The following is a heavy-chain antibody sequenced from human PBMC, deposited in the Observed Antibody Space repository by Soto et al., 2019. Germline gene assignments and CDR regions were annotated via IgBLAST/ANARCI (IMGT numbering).Heavy chain of an antibody. CDR3: ARLLDGYYYDSSGYYDFDY. CDR2: IDPSDSYT. V-gene: IGHV5-10-1*01. D-gene: IGHD3-22*01. CDR1: GYSFTSYW. J-gene: IGHJ4*02. Sequence: PGESLKISCKGSGYSFTSYWISWVRQMPGKGLEWMGRIDPSDSYTNYSQSFQGHVTISADKSISTAYLQWSSLKASDTAMYYCARLLDGYYYDSSGYYDFDYWGQGPLVTVYS.